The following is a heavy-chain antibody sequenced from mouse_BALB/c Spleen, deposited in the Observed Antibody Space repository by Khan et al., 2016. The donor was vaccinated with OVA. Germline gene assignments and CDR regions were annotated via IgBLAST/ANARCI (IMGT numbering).Heavy chain of an antibody. J-gene: IGHJ3*01. CDR1: GFNIKDTY. CDR2: IDPANGNT. CDR3: AKDYWDVFAY. Sequence: VQLKQSGAELVKPGASVKLSCTASGFNIKDTYMHWVKQRPEQGLEWIGRIDPANGNTKYDPKFQGKATITADTSSNTAYLQLSSLTSEDTAVYYCAKDYWDVFAYWGQGTLVTVSA. D-gene: IGHD4-1*01. V-gene: IGHV14-3*02.